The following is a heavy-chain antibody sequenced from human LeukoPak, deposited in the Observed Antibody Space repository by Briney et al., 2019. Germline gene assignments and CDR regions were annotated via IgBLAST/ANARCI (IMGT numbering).Heavy chain of an antibody. CDR3: ARAAAAGNDYYYYYMDV. Sequence: ASVKVSCKASGYTFTSYGISWVRQAPGQGLEWMGWISAYNGNTNYAQKLQGRVTMTTDTSTSTAYMELSSLRSEDTAVYYCARAAAAGNDYYYYYMDVWGKGTTVTISS. CDR2: ISAYNGNT. CDR1: GYTFTSYG. D-gene: IGHD6-13*01. V-gene: IGHV1-18*01. J-gene: IGHJ6*03.